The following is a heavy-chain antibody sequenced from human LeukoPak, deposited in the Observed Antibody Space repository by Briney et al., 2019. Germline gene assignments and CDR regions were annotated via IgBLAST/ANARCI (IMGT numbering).Heavy chain of an antibody. CDR1: GGSISSYY. D-gene: IGHD6-13*01. CDR2: IYYSGST. J-gene: IGHJ3*02. CDR3: ARDPIAAANAFDI. V-gene: IGHV4-59*12. Sequence: SETLSLTCTVSGGSISSYYWSWIRQPPGKGLEWIGYIYYSGSTNYNPSLKSRVTILVDTSKNQFSLKLSSVTAADTAVYYCARDPIAAANAFDIWGQGTMVTVSS.